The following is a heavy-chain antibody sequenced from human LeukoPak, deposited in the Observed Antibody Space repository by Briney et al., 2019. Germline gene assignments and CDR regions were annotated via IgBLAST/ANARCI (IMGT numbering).Heavy chain of an antibody. CDR2: ISGSGGRT. CDR1: GITLSNYG. V-gene: IGHV3-23*01. Sequence: GSLRLSCAVSGITLSNYGMSWVRQAPGKGLEWVAGISGSGGRTDYADSVKGRFTISRDNSKNTLYLQMKSLRAEDTAVYFCAKRGVVIRVILVGFHKEAYYFDSWGQGALVTVSS. D-gene: IGHD3-22*01. J-gene: IGHJ4*02. CDR3: AKRGVVIRVILVGFHKEAYYFDS.